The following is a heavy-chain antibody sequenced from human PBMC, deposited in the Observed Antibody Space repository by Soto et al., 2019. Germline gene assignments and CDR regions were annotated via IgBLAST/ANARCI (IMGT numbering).Heavy chain of an antibody. Sequence: QVQLVQSGAEVKKPGASVKVSCKASGYTFTSYGISWVRQAPGQGLEWMGWISAYNGNTNYAQKLQGRVTMTTDTPTSTAYMELRSLRSDDTAVYYCAGSQLITFGGVMGDYWGQGTLVTVSS. CDR1: GYTFTSYG. CDR3: AGSQLITFGGVMGDY. J-gene: IGHJ4*02. CDR2: ISAYNGNT. V-gene: IGHV1-18*01. D-gene: IGHD3-16*01.